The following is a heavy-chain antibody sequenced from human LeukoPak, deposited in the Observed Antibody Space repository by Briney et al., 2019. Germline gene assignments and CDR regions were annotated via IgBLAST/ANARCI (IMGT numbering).Heavy chain of an antibody. D-gene: IGHD1-26*01. V-gene: IGHV3-53*01. Sequence: GGSLRLSCAASGFTVSSNYMSWVRQAPGKGLEWVSVIYSGGSTYYADTVKGRFTISRDNSKNTLYLQMNSLRAEDTAVYYCASDRGGSYSFDYWGQGTLVTVSS. J-gene: IGHJ4*02. CDR2: IYSGGST. CDR1: GFTVSSNY. CDR3: ASDRGGSYSFDY.